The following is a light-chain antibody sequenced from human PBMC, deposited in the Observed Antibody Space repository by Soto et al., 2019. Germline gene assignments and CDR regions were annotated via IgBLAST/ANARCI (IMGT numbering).Light chain of an antibody. CDR3: QKYGSTPLT. Sequence: EIVLTQSPGTLSLSPGERATLSCRASQSVGNNYLAWYQQKPGQAPRFLIYDASSRATGIPDRFSGSGSGTDFTLTISRLEPEDFAVYYCQKYGSTPLTFGGGTKVEI. J-gene: IGKJ4*01. V-gene: IGKV3-20*01. CDR2: DAS. CDR1: QSVGNNY.